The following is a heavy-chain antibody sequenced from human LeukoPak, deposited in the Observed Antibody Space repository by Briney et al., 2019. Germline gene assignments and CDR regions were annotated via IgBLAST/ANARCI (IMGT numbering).Heavy chain of an antibody. V-gene: IGHV3-21*01. CDR2: ISSSSSYI. CDR3: XXGGIVPAAPFDY. CDR1: GFTFSSYS. D-gene: IGHD2-2*01. Sequence: PGGSLRLSCAASGFTFSSYSMNWVRQAPGKGLEWVSSISSSSSYIYYADSVKGRFTISRDNAKNSLYLQMNSLRAEDTAVYYCXXGGIVPAAPFDYWGQGTLVTVSS. J-gene: IGHJ4*02.